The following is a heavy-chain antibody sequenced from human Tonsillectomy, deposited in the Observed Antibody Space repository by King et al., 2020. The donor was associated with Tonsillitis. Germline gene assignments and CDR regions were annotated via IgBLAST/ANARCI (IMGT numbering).Heavy chain of an antibody. CDR2: IDPSDPFI. V-gene: IGHV5-10-1*03. CDR1: GYSFTTYW. CDR3: ARLSGGDSGSYFGWFDP. Sequence: VQLVQSGAEVKKPGESLRISCKGSGYSFTTYWIIWVRQMPGKGLEWMGTIDPSDPFINYSPSFQGHVTISADKSISAVYLQWSSLKASDTAMYYCARLSGGDSGSYFGWFDPWGQGTLVTVSS. D-gene: IGHD1-26*01. J-gene: IGHJ5*02.